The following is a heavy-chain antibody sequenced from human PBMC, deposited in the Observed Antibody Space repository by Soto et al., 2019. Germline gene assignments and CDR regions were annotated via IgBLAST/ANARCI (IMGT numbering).Heavy chain of an antibody. Sequence: GGSLRLSCAASGFTFSSYSMNWFRQAPGKGLEWVSSISSSSSYIYYADSVKGRFTISRDNAKNSLYLQMNSLRAEDTAVYYCARGYCSSTSCYAEVYSDTLRQAIMVTV. CDR3: ARGYCSSTSCYAEVYSDT. CDR1: GFTFSSYS. V-gene: IGHV3-21*01. D-gene: IGHD2-2*01. J-gene: IGHJ3*02. CDR2: ISSSSSYI.